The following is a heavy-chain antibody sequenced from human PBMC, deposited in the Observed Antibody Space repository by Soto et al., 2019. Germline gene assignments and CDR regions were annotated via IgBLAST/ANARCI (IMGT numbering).Heavy chain of an antibody. J-gene: IGHJ4*02. Sequence: GGSLRLSCAASGFTFSSYSMNWVRQAPGKGLEWVSSISSSSSYIYYADSVKGRFTISRDNAKNSLYLQMNSLRAEDTAVYYCASHLGYCSSTSCYGAQFDYWGQGTLVTVSS. CDR3: ASHLGYCSSTSCYGAQFDY. D-gene: IGHD2-2*01. V-gene: IGHV3-21*01. CDR2: ISSSSSYI. CDR1: GFTFSSYS.